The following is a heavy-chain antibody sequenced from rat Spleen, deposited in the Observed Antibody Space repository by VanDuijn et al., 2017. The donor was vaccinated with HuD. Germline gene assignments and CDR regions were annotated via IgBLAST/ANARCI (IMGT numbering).Heavy chain of an antibody. D-gene: IGHD1-2*01. CDR1: GYSITNSYR. Sequence: EVQLQESGPGLVKPSQSLSLTCSVTGYSITNSYRWNWIRKFPGNTLEWIGHISYSGSSSYSPSLKGRISITRDTSKNQFFLQVNSVTTEDTATYYCAVTGYYSSYTRLMDAWGQGASVTVSS. CDR2: ISYSGSS. V-gene: IGHV3-3*01. J-gene: IGHJ4*01. CDR3: AVTGYYSSYTRLMDA.